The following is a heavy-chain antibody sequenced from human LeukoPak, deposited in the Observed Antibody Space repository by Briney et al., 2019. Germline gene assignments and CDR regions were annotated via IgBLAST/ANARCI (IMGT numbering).Heavy chain of an antibody. J-gene: IGHJ4*02. D-gene: IGHD3-22*01. V-gene: IGHV3-66*04. CDR2: IYRGGST. CDR3: ARLSANSSAYFFDY. Sequence: GGPLILSCAASGFTVGSNYMSWVRQAPGKGLEWVSIIYRGGSTNYADSVKGRFTISRDTSKNTLYLQMNSLRSEDTAVYYCARLSANSSAYFFDYWGQGTLVTVSS. CDR1: GFTVGSNY.